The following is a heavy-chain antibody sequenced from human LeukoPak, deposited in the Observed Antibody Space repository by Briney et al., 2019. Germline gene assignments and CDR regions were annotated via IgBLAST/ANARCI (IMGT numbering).Heavy chain of an antibody. D-gene: IGHD5-18*01. CDR2: TYYRSKWYN. CDR3: AREIQQTIGDDYYYGMDV. Sequence: SQTLSLTCAISGDSVSSNSAAWNWIRQSPSRGLEWLERTYYRSKWYNDYAVSVRSRITINPDTSKNQFSLQLNSVTHEDTAVYYCAREIQQTIGDDYYYGMDVWGQGTTVTVSS. J-gene: IGHJ6*02. V-gene: IGHV6-1*01. CDR1: GDSVSSNSAA.